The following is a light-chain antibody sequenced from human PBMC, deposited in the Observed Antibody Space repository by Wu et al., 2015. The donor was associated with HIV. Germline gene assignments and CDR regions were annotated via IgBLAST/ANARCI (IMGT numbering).Light chain of an antibody. CDR1: QSVGSLGSN. J-gene: IGKJ5*01. CDR2: EAY. Sequence: ENVLMQSPGTLSVSPGERVTLFCNATQSVGSLGSNWLAWYQHKPGQSPRLLIYEAYKKAAGVSDRFSGAGSGTDLSLTITRLQTDDFAFYFCQQYGSSPITFGPGTRL. V-gene: IGKV3-20*01. CDR3: QQYGSSPIT.